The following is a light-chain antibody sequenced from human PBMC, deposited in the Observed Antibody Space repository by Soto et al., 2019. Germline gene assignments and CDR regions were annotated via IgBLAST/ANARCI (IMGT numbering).Light chain of an antibody. CDR2: DVS. V-gene: IGLV2-11*01. CDR1: SSDVGGYNY. CDR3: SSYACRYTAV. J-gene: IGLJ1*01. Sequence: QSALTQPRSVSGSPGQSVTISCTGTSSDVGGYNYVSWYQPHPGKAPKLMIYDVSKRPSGVPDRFSGSKSCHTASLTISGLHAEDDADYCGSSYACRYTAVFATGTKLTVL.